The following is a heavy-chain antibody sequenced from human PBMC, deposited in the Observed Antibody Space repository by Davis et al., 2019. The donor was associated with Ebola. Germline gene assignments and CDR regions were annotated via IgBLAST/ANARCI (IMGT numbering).Heavy chain of an antibody. Sequence: SLKISCPASGFNFDDYAMHWVRHVPGKGLEWVSGVSRNGGSIFYVDSVRGRFTISRDNAKNSLYVELSGLRPEDSAVYYCAKDSSVGFDYFDHWGQGILVTVSS. V-gene: IGHV3-9*01. D-gene: IGHD1-26*01. CDR2: VSRNGGSI. J-gene: IGHJ4*02. CDR3: AKDSSVGFDYFDH. CDR1: GFNFDDYA.